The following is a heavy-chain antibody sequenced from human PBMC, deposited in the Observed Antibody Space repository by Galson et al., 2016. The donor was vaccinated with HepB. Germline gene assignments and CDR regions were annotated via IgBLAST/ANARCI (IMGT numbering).Heavy chain of an antibody. CDR2: ISSSSDYI. D-gene: IGHD3-16*01. J-gene: IGHJ6*02. CDR3: SRGGGMYYSMDV. V-gene: IGHV3-21*01. Sequence: SLRLSCAASGFTFTSYSMNWVRQAPGKGLEWVSSISSSSDYIYYSDSVRGRVTISRDNARNSLYRRMDSLRAEDTAVYFCSRGGGMYYSMDVWGQWTAVTVAS. CDR1: GFTFTSYS.